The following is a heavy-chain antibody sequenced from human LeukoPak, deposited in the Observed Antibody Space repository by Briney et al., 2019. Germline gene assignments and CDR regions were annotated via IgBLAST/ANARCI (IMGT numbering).Heavy chain of an antibody. D-gene: IGHD4-17*01. V-gene: IGHV3-53*01. CDR3: ARGPDDYGDY. Sequence: GGSLSLSCAASGFTVSSNYMSWVRQAPGKGLEWVSVIYSGGSTYYADSVKGRFTISRDNSKNTLYLQMNSLRAEDTAVYYCARGPDDYGDYWGQGTLVTVSS. CDR2: IYSGGST. J-gene: IGHJ4*02. CDR1: GFTVSSNY.